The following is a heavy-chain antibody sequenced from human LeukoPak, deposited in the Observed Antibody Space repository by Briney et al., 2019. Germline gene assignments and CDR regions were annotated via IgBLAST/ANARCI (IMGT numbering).Heavy chain of an antibody. J-gene: IGHJ6*03. Sequence: PGGSLRLSCAASGFTFSSYSMNWVRQAPGKGLEWVANIKQDGSEKYYVDSVKGRFTISRDNAKNSLYLQMNSLRAEDTAVYYCARSGDMGSGWYVAYYYYYYMDVWGKGTTVTISS. V-gene: IGHV3-7*01. CDR2: IKQDGSEK. CDR3: ARSGDMGSGWYVAYYYYYYMDV. CDR1: GFTFSSYS. D-gene: IGHD6-19*01.